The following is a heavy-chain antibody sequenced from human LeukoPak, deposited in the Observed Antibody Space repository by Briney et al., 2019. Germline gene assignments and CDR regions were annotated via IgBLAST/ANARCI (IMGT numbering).Heavy chain of an antibody. V-gene: IGHV5-51*01. CDR2: IYPGDSDS. CDR3: ARPDQNGMVDY. D-gene: IGHD1-1*01. Sequence: GESLKISCQGSGYTFTSYWIAWVRQMPGEGLEWMGIIYPGDSDSRYSPSFQGQATISADKSISTAYLQWSSLKASDTAMYYCARPDQNGMVDYWGQGTLVTVSS. CDR1: GYTFTSYW. J-gene: IGHJ4*02.